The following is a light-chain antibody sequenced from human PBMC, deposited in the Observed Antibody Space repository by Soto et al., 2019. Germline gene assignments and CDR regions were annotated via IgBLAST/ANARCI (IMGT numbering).Light chain of an antibody. V-gene: IGLV2-23*01. CDR1: GSAAGSYRL. CDR2: EGN. CDR3: CSPAPSETVV. J-gene: IGLJ1*01. Sequence: QSALTQPASVSGSPGQSITISCTGSGSAAGSYRLVSWYQCHPGKVPKLIIYEGNKRPSNISDRFSGSEPGNTASLTISGLQAEDEADYLRCSPAPSETVVFGSGTKVTVL.